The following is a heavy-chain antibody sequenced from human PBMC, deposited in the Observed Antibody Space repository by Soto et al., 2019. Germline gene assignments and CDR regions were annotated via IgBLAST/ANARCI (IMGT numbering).Heavy chain of an antibody. D-gene: IGHD3-3*01. CDR2: IYYSGST. Sequence: SETLSLTCTVSGGSFSPNYWSWIRQPPGKGLEWIGYIYYSGSTNYNPSLKSRVTISVDTSKNQFSLKLSSVTAADTAVYYCARDRDFWSAGDYYCHYGMDVWGQGTTVTVSS. J-gene: IGHJ6*02. V-gene: IGHV4-59*01. CDR3: ARDRDFWSAGDYYCHYGMDV. CDR1: GGSFSPNY.